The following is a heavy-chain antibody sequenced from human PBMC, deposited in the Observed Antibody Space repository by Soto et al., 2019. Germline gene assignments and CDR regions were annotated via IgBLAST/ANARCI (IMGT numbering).Heavy chain of an antibody. CDR1: GGSISSSSYY. J-gene: IGHJ5*02. CDR3: ASRKVTTTEVWFDP. CDR2: IYYSGSS. Sequence: PSETLSLTCTVSGGSISSSSYYWDWIRQPPGKGLEWIGSIYYSGSSYYNPSLKSRVTISVDTSKSQFSLKLSSVTAADTAVYYCASRKVTTTEVWFDPWGQGTQVTVSS. V-gene: IGHV4-39*01. D-gene: IGHD4-17*01.